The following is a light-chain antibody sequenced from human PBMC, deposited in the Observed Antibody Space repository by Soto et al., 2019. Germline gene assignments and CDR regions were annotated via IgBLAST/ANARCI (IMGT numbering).Light chain of an antibody. CDR2: GAS. J-gene: IGKJ1*01. CDR3: QHYDAWRT. Sequence: EIVMTQPPATLSVSPGERATLSCRAGQSVSSNLAWYQQKPGQAPRLLIYGASSRATGVPDRFSGSGSRTEFTLTISSLQSEDFAVYYCQHYDAWRTFGQGTKVEIK. CDR1: QSVSSN. V-gene: IGKV3-15*01.